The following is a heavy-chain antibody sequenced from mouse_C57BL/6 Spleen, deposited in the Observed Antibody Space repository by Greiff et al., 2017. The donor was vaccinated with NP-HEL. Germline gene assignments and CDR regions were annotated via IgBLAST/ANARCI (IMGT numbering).Heavy chain of an antibody. CDR1: GYAFTNYL. V-gene: IGHV1-54*01. CDR3: ARSSTGAYFDY. J-gene: IGHJ2*01. D-gene: IGHD4-1*02. CDR2: INPGSGGT. Sequence: VQLQQSGAELVRPGTSVTVSCKASGYAFTNYLIEWVKQRPGQGLEWIGVINPGSGGTNYNEKFKGKATLTADTSSSTAYMQLSSMTSEDAAVYFCARSSTGAYFDYWGQGTTVTVSS.